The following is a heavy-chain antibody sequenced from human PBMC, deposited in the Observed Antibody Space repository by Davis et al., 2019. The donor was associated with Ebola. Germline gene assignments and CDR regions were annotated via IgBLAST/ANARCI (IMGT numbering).Heavy chain of an antibody. CDR1: GYTFTSYG. D-gene: IGHD6-13*01. V-gene: IGHV1-69*04. CDR3: ARDLAGIAAAGGDY. J-gene: IGHJ4*02. Sequence: AASVKVSCKASGYTFTSYGISWVRQAPGQGLEWMGRIIPILGIANYAQKFQGRVTITADKSTSTAYMELSSLRSEDTAVYYCARDLAGIAAAGGDYWGQGTLVTVSS. CDR2: IIPILGIA.